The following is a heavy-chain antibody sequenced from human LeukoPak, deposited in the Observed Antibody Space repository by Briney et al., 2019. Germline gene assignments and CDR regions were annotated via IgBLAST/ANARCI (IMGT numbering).Heavy chain of an antibody. V-gene: IGHV3-33*01. J-gene: IGHJ4*02. CDR1: GFILSSYG. D-gene: IGHD2-21*02. Sequence: GGSLRLPCVASGFILSSYGCHGVRQAPGGGVEGVAVIWYDGSKKHQPDTVKGRFTISRENSKNTLYLQMNSLRAEDTAVYYCARDGCGGDCYLADYWGQGTLVAVSS. CDR2: IWYDGSKK. CDR3: ARDGCGGDCYLADY.